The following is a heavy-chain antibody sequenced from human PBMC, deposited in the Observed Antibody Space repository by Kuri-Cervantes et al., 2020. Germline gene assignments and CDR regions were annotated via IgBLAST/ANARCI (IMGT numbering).Heavy chain of an antibody. CDR2: ISYDGSNK. D-gene: IGHD3-10*01. CDR1: GFTFSSYA. Sequence: GGSLRLSYAASGFTFSSYAMHWVRQAPGKGLEWVAVISYDGSNKYYADSVKGRFTISRDNSKNTLYLQMNSLRAEDTAVYYCAKPDGSGSYRSTYYYYGMDVWGQGTTVTVSS. CDR3: AKPDGSGSYRSTYYYYGMDV. J-gene: IGHJ6*02. V-gene: IGHV3-30-3*02.